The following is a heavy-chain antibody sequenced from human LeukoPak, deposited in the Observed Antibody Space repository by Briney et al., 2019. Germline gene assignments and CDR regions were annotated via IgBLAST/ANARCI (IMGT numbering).Heavy chain of an antibody. CDR1: GGSISSGGCS. CDR3: ARSHYDSSGSPIFGPGVDH. CDR2: IYHSGST. Sequence: PSETLSLTCAVSGGSISSGGCSWNWIRQSPGKGLEWIGYIYHSGSTYYNPSLKSRVTISVDRSKNQFSLKLSSVTAADTAVYYCARSHYDSSGSPIFGPGVDHWGQGTLVTVSS. D-gene: IGHD3-22*01. J-gene: IGHJ4*02. V-gene: IGHV4-30-2*06.